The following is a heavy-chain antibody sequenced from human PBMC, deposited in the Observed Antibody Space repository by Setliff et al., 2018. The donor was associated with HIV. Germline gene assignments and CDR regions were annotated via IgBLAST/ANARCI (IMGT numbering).Heavy chain of an antibody. V-gene: IGHV3-7*01. CDR2: IKPDGSEK. CDR3: AAGFATSH. J-gene: IGHJ4*02. D-gene: IGHD1-26*01. CDR1: GFSFSAYW. Sequence: LSLTCAASGFSFSAYWMNWVRQAPGKGLEWVANIKPDGSEKYYVDSVKGRFTISRDNAKNSLYLEMNSLRAEDTAVYYCAAGFATSHWGQGTLVTVSS.